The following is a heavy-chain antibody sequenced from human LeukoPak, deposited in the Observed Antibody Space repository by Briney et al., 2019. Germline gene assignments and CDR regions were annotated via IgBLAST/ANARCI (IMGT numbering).Heavy chain of an antibody. D-gene: IGHD3-22*01. CDR1: GGSIKSNY. J-gene: IGHJ4*02. CDR3: ARHITVIPGEDYFDY. Sequence: PSETLSLTCTVSGGSIKSNYWSWLRQPPGKGLEWIGYGYYSGSTNYNPSLKSRVTISLDTSKNQFSLKLSSVTAADTALYHCARHITVIPGEDYFDYWGQGTLVTVSS. CDR2: GYYSGST. V-gene: IGHV4-59*08.